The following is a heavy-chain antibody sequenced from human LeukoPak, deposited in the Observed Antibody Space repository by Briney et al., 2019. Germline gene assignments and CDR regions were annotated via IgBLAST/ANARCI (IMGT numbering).Heavy chain of an antibody. CDR2: INHSGST. D-gene: IGHD1-26*01. Sequence: SETLSLTCAVYGGPFSGYYWSWIRQPPGKGLEWIGEINHSGSTNYNPSLKSRVTISVDTSKNQFSLKLSSVTAADTAVYYCARGGVGATTSFDYWGQGTLVTVSS. J-gene: IGHJ4*02. CDR3: ARGGVGATTSFDY. CDR1: GGPFSGYY. V-gene: IGHV4-34*01.